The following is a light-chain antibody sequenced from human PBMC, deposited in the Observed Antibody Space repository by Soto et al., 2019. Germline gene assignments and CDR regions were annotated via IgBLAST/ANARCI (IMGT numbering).Light chain of an antibody. J-gene: IGKJ1*01. CDR1: QSVYSY. CDR3: QQRSLRSWT. CDR2: ESS. Sequence: EIVLTQSPATLSLSPGERATLSCRASQSVYSYVAWYRQKPGQAPRLLIYESSKRATGIPARFSGSGSGTDFTLTISSLEPEDFAVDYCQQRSLRSWTFGQGTRVEIK. V-gene: IGKV3-11*01.